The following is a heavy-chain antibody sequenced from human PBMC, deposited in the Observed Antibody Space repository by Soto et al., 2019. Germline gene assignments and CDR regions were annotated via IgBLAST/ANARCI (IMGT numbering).Heavy chain of an antibody. J-gene: IGHJ5*02. CDR1: GGSFSGYY. CDR3: ARGESRHGVYNWNYVPQSPYNWFDP. CDR2: INHSGST. V-gene: IGHV4-34*01. D-gene: IGHD1-7*01. Sequence: SETLSLTCAVYGGSFSGYYWSWIRQPPGKGLEWIGEINHSGSTNYNPSLKSRVTISVDTSKNQFSLKLSSVTAADTAVYYCARGESRHGVYNWNYVPQSPYNWFDPWGQGTLVTVSS.